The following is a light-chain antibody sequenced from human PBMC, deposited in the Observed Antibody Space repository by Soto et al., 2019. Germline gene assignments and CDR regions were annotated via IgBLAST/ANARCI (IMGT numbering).Light chain of an antibody. CDR1: SSDVGAYNL. J-gene: IGLJ3*02. Sequence: QSALTQPPSASGSPGQSVTISCTGTSSDVGAYNLVSWYQQHPGRAPKLFIFDVSDRPSGVSDRFSGSKSGNTASLTISGLQAEDEASYYCSSYTNTSTLVFGGGTKLTVL. V-gene: IGLV2-14*02. CDR2: DVS. CDR3: SSYTNTSTLV.